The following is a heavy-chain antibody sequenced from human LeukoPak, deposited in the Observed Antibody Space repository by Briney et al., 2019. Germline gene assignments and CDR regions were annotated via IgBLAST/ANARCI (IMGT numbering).Heavy chain of an antibody. D-gene: IGHD7-27*01. CDR1: GFIFSNYE. V-gene: IGHV3-48*03. CDR3: ARDLPTGAYRAYFDN. Sequence: PGGSLRLSCAGSGFIFSNYEMNWVRQAPGKGLKWVSYISSTGGDIYSADSVKGRFTISRDNAEKSVYLQMNSLRAEDTAVYYCARDLPTGAYRAYFDNWGQGTLVTVSS. CDR2: ISSTGGDI. J-gene: IGHJ4*02.